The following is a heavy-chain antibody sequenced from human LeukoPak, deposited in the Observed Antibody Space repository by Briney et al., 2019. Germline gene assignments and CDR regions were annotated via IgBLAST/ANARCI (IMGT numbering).Heavy chain of an antibody. CDR3: ARGSGIAAAGYFDY. Sequence: SETLSLTCTVSGGSISSSSYYWGWIRQPPGKGLEWIGSIYYNGSTYYNPSLKSRVTISVDTSKNQFSLKLSSVTAADTAVYYCARGSGIAAAGYFDYWGQGTLVTVSS. J-gene: IGHJ4*02. D-gene: IGHD6-13*01. V-gene: IGHV4-39*07. CDR2: IYYNGST. CDR1: GGSISSSSYY.